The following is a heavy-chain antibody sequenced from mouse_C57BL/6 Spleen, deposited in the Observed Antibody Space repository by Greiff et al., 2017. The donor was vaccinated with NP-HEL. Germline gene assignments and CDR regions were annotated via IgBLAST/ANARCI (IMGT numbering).Heavy chain of an antibody. J-gene: IGHJ2*01. Sequence: EVMLVESGGGLVKPGGSLKLSCAASGFTFSDYGMHWVRQAPEKGLEWVTYISSGSSTIYYADTVKGRFTISRDNAKNTLFLQMTSLRSEDTAMYYCASGPGFFDYWGQGTTLTVSS. D-gene: IGHD3-1*01. CDR2: ISSGSSTI. V-gene: IGHV5-17*01. CDR3: ASGPGFFDY. CDR1: GFTFSDYG.